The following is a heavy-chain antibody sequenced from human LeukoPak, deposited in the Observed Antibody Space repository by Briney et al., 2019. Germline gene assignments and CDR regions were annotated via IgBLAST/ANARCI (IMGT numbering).Heavy chain of an antibody. J-gene: IGHJ4*02. D-gene: IGHD3-22*01. CDR2: ISGTGGST. CDR3: TKDLDYYDSSGYFHY. Sequence: GGSLRLSCAASGFTFISYGMSWVRQAPGKGLEWVSGISGTGGSTYHADSVKGRFTISRDDSKNTLYLQMNSLRAEDTALYYCTKDLDYYDSSGYFHYWGQGTLVTVSS. CDR1: GFTFISYG. V-gene: IGHV3-23*01.